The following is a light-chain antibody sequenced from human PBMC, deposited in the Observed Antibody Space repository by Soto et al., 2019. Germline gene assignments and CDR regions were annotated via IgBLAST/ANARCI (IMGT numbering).Light chain of an antibody. Sequence: EIVLTQSPSTLSLSPGERATLSFRASQRVSSSYLARYQQNPGQAPRLLIYGASSRATGIPDRFSVSGSGTDFTLTISRLEPEHFAVYYCQQYGSSPITFGQGTRLEIK. J-gene: IGKJ5*01. CDR3: QQYGSSPIT. V-gene: IGKV3-20*01. CDR1: QRVSSSY. CDR2: GAS.